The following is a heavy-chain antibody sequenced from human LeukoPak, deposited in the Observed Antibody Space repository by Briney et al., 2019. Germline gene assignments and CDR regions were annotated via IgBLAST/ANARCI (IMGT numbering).Heavy chain of an antibody. Sequence: GGSLRLSCAASGFTFSSYAMQWVRQATGKGLEYVSAISSNGGSTYDANSVKSRFTISRDNSKNTLYLQMGSLRAEDMAVYYCARGYDFWSGYPTFDRWGQGTLVTVSS. J-gene: IGHJ5*02. V-gene: IGHV3-64*01. CDR1: GFTFSSYA. D-gene: IGHD3-3*01. CDR2: ISSNGGST. CDR3: ARGYDFWSGYPTFDR.